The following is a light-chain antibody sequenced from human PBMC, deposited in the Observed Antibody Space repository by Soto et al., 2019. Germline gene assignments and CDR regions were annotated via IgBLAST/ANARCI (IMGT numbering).Light chain of an antibody. CDR3: QKYNSARRT. V-gene: IGKV1-27*01. CDR2: AAS. J-gene: IGKJ1*01. Sequence: DIQMTQSPSSLSASVGDRVTITCRASQGISNYLAWYQQKPGKVPKLLIYAASTLQSGVPSRFSGSGSGTDFTRTISSLQPEDVATYYCQKYNSARRTFGQGTKVEIK. CDR1: QGISNY.